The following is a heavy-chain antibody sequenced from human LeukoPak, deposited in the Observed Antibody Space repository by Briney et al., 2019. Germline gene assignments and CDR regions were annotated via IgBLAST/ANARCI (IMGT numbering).Heavy chain of an antibody. D-gene: IGHD6-19*01. V-gene: IGHV3-7*03. CDR1: GFRISKSW. CDR2: ISENGSEE. CDR3: VRDKGGWNPFDY. J-gene: IGHJ4*02. Sequence: GGSLRLSCEASGFRISKSWMTWVRQSPGRGLEWVACISENGSEEKYLDSVRGRFTISRDDAKNSLYLRMNSLRAEDTAMYFCVRDKGGWNPFDYWGQGTLVTVSS.